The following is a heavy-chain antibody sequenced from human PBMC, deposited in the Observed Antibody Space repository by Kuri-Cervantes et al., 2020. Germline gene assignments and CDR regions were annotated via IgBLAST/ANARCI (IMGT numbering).Heavy chain of an antibody. J-gene: IGHJ3*02. CDR1: GGSFSGYY. V-gene: IGHV4-34*01. Sequence: SETLSLTCAVYGGSFSGYYWSWIRQPPGKGPEWIGEINHSGSTNYNPSLKSRVTISVDTSKNQFSLKLSSVTAADTAVYYCARQTLSHAFDIWGQGTMVTVSS. CDR2: INHSGST. D-gene: IGHD2-8*01. CDR3: ARQTLSHAFDI.